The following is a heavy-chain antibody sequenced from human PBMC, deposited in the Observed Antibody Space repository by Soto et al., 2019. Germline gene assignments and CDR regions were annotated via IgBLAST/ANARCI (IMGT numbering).Heavy chain of an antibody. V-gene: IGHV4-59*08. CDR2: IYYSGST. J-gene: IGHJ5*02. Sequence: KGLEWIGYIYYSGSTNYNPSLKSRVTISVDTSKNQFSLKLSSVTAADTAVYYCARHLDSSGYSGWFDHWGQGTLVTVSS. D-gene: IGHD3-22*01. CDR3: ARHLDSSGYSGWFDH.